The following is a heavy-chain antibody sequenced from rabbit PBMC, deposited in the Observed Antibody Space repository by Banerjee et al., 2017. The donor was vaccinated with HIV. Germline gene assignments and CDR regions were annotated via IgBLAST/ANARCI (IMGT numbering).Heavy chain of an antibody. CDR1: GFTISSSYY. CDR3: ARDRDGWGGVVWDL. D-gene: IGHD4-1*01. Sequence: QSLEESGGDLVKPGASLTLTCTASGFTISSSYYMCWVRQAPGKGLEWIRCIYAGSGSTWYASWAKGRFTISKTSSTTVTLQMTSLTAADTATYFCARDRDGWGGVVWDLWGPGTLVTVS. J-gene: IGHJ4*01. CDR2: IYAGSGST. V-gene: IGHV1S40*01.